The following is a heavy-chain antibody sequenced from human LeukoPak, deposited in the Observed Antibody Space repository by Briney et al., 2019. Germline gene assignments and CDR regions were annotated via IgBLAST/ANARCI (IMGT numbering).Heavy chain of an antibody. Sequence: SETLSLTCTVSGGSISSYYWSWIRQPPGKGLGWNGYNYYSGGTNYNPSLKSRVTISVDTSKNQFSVKLSSVTAADTAVYYCARVRSGSYWVDYWGQGTLVTVSS. V-gene: IGHV4-59*08. D-gene: IGHD1-26*01. CDR3: ARVRSGSYWVDY. CDR1: GGSISSYY. CDR2: NYYSGGT. J-gene: IGHJ4*02.